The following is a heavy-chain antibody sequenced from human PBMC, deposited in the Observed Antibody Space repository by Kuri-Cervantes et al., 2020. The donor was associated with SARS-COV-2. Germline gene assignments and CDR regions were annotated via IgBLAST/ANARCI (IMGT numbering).Heavy chain of an antibody. J-gene: IGHJ3*02. Sequence: GESLKISCAASGFTFSNYSMNWVRQAPGKGLEWVSSISSSSSYIYYADSVKGRFTISRDNAKNSLYLQMNSLRAEDTAVYYCARDSEVVVAPSAFDIWGQGTMVTVSS. D-gene: IGHD2-15*01. CDR3: ARDSEVVVAPSAFDI. V-gene: IGHV3-21*01. CDR2: ISSSSSYI. CDR1: GFTFSNYS.